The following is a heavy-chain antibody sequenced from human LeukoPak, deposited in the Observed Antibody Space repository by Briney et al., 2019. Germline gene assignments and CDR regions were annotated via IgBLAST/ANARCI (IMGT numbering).Heavy chain of an antibody. CDR2: IYTSGST. CDR1: GGSISSGSYY. J-gene: IGHJ5*02. V-gene: IGHV4-61*02. CDR3: ARDHRDGYNYYWFDP. D-gene: IGHD5-24*01. Sequence: SETLSLTCTVSGGSISSGSYYWSWIRQPAGKGLEWIGRIYTSGSTNYNPSLKSRVTISVDTSKNQFSLKLSSVTAADTAVYYCARDHRDGYNYYWFDPWGQGTLVTVSS.